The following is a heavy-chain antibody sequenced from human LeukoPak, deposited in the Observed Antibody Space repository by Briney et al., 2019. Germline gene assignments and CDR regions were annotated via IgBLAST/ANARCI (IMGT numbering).Heavy chain of an antibody. V-gene: IGHV3-48*03. CDR3: ARDRPLVVVIPFDY. D-gene: IGHD3-22*01. CDR1: GSTFSSYE. Sequence: GGSLRLSCAASGSTFSSYEMNWVRQAPGKGLEWVSYISSSGSTIYYADSVKGRFTISRDNAKNSLYLQMNSLRAEDTAVYYCARDRPLVVVIPFDYWGQGTLVTVSS. J-gene: IGHJ4*02. CDR2: ISSSGSTI.